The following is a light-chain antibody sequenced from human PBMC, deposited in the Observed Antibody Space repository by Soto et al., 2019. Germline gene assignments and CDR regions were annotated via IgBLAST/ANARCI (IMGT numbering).Light chain of an antibody. CDR1: SSDVGNYNY. CDR2: DVS. J-gene: IGLJ2*01. V-gene: IGLV2-11*01. Sequence: QSALTQRRSVSGSPGQSVTISCTGTSSDVGNYNYVSWYLQHPGKAPKLIILDVSKRPSGVPDRFSGSKSDNTASLTISGLQADDEADYYCCSYAGGYTWIFGGGTKLTVL. CDR3: CSYAGGYTWI.